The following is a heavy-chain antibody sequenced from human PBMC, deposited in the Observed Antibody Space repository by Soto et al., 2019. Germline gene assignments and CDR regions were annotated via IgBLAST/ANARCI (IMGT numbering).Heavy chain of an antibody. V-gene: IGHV3-73*01. D-gene: IGHD3-10*01. CDR1: GFVFKDSS. J-gene: IGHJ4*02. CDR3: TRLISAAQDY. Sequence: VLLVESGGGLVQPGGSLKLSCAASGFVFKDSSIHWVRQASGKGLEWVGRIRDRAYSYATAYAASGKGRFTISRDDSTNTAYLQMMSLKTEDTAIYYCTRLISAAQDYWGQGALVTVSS. CDR2: IRDRAYSYAT.